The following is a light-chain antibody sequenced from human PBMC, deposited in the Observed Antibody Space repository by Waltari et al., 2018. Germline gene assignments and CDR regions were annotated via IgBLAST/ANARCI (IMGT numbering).Light chain of an antibody. Sequence: QSVLTQPPSASGTPGQRVTFSCSGSSSNLGNNDVHWYQQLPGTAPKPLIYRSLQRPSGVPGRFSGSTSGTSASLAISGLRSEDEADYYCAAWDDSLTALMFGGGTKVTVL. CDR3: AAWDDSLTALM. J-gene: IGLJ3*02. V-gene: IGLV1-47*01. CDR2: RSL. CDR1: SSNLGNND.